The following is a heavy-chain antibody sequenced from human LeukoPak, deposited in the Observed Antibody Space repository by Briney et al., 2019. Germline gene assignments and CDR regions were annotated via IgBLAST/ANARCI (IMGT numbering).Heavy chain of an antibody. D-gene: IGHD3-3*01. J-gene: IGHJ5*02. CDR3: ARTPRLWSGYLETDWFDP. Sequence: SETLSLTCTVSGGSISSQYWSWIRQPPGKGLEWIGYIYYSGSTNYNPSLKSRVTISVDTSKNQFSLKLSSVTAADTAVYYCARTPRLWSGYLETDWFDPWGQGTLVTVSS. CDR2: IYYSGST. CDR1: GGSISSQY. V-gene: IGHV4-59*11.